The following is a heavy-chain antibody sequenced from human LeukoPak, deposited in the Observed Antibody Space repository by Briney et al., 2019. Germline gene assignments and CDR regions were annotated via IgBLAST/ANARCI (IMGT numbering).Heavy chain of an antibody. CDR1: GDSVSSNSAA. CDR3: ARGAYGIAAADENWYFDL. Sequence: SQTLSLTCAISGDSVSSNSAAWNRIRQSPSRGLEWLGRTYYRSKWYNDYAVSVKSRITINPDTSKNQFSLQLNSVTPEDTAVYYCARGAYGIAAADENWYFDLWGRGTLVTVSS. J-gene: IGHJ2*01. D-gene: IGHD6-13*01. V-gene: IGHV6-1*01. CDR2: TYYRSKWYN.